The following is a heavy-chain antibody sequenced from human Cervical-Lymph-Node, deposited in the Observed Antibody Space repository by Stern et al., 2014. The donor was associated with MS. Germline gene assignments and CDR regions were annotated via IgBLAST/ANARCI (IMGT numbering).Heavy chain of an antibody. V-gene: IGHV3-74*02. CDR1: GISLSTYW. CDR2: IKSDGSEI. Sequence: VQLVQSGGGFVQPGGSLRLSCAASGISLSTYWMHWVRQAPGKGLVSVSLIKSDGSEIEYADSVKGRFTISRDNARNTLYLQMSNLRAEDTAVYFCVVGSGWVHDFWGQGALVTVSS. D-gene: IGHD6-19*01. CDR3: VVGSGWVHDF. J-gene: IGHJ4*02.